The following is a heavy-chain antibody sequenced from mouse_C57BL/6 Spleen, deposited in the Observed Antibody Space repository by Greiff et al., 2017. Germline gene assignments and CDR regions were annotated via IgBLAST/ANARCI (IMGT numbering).Heavy chain of an antibody. D-gene: IGHD1-1*01. Sequence: EVQLQQSGPELVKPGASVKIPCKASGYTFTDYNMDWVKQSHGKSLEWIGDINPNNGGTIYNQKFKGKATLTVDKSSSTAYMELRSLTSEDTAVYYCARRATVVAYYFDYWGQGTTLTVSS. CDR1: GYTFTDYN. V-gene: IGHV1-18*01. CDR3: ARRATVVAYYFDY. CDR2: INPNNGGT. J-gene: IGHJ2*01.